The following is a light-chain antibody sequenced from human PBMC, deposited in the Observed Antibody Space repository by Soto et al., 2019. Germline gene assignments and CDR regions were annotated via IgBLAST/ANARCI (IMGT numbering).Light chain of an antibody. CDR2: AAS. V-gene: IGKV1-39*01. CDR1: QSISSY. Sequence: DIQMTQSPSSLSASVGDRVTITCRASQSISSYLNWYQQKPGKAPKLLIYAASSLQSGVPSRFSGSGSGTDFTLTISSLQPEDFATYYCQQSTEGLTFVPGTKVDIK. J-gene: IGKJ3*01. CDR3: QQSTEGLT.